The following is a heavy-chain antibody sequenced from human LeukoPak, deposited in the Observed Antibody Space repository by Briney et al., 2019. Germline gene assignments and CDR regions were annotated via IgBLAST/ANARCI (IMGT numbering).Heavy chain of an antibody. J-gene: IGHJ4*02. D-gene: IGHD1-26*01. CDR3: ARDASGHYYFDY. CDR1: GGTFSSYA. V-gene: IGHV1-69*04. CDR2: IIPILGIA. Sequence: GASVKVSCKASGGTFSSYAISWVRQAPGQGLEWMGRIIPILGIANYVQKFQGRVTITADKSTSTAYMELSSLRSEDTAVYYCARDASGHYYFDYWGQGTLVTVSS.